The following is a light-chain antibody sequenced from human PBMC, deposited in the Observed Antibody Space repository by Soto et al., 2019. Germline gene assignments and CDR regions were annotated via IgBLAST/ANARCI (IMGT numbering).Light chain of an antibody. J-gene: IGLJ1*01. Sequence: QSALTQPASVSGSPGQSITISCTGASSDVGDYNYVSWHQHHPGKAPKLLIYEVNNRPSGVSDRFSGSKSGNVASLTISWLQAEDEADYYCSSYTSSSTYVFGTGTKVTVL. CDR1: SSDVGDYNY. CDR3: SSYTSSSTYV. V-gene: IGLV2-14*01. CDR2: EVN.